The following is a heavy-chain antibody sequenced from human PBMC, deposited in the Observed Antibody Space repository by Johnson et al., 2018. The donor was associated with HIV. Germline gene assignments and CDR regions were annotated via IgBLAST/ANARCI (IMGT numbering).Heavy chain of an antibody. CDR1: GFTFSNYA. CDR2: IHVSGDVT. Sequence: VQVVESGGGLVQPGGSLRLSCAASGFTFSNYAMIWVRQTPGKGLEFVSGIHVSGDVTKYADSVRGRFTVSRDNSKGTLYLQMNSLRAEDTAVYYCGRDPNGDYSGAFEFWGQGTTVTVSS. V-gene: IGHV3-23*04. D-gene: IGHD4-17*01. CDR3: GRDPNGDYSGAFEF. J-gene: IGHJ3*01.